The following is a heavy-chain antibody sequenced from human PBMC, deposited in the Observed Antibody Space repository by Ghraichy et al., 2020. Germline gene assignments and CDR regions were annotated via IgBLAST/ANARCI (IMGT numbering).Heavy chain of an antibody. V-gene: IGHV3-7*01. CDR1: GFTFSNYW. D-gene: IGHD1-26*01. Sequence: GTLNISCAVSGFTFSNYWMSWVRQAPGKGLEWVANIKQDESEKYYVDSVNGRFTISRDNAENSLYLQMSSLRVEDTAVYFCARDVLGGNFDYWGQGTLVTVSS. J-gene: IGHJ4*02. CDR2: IKQDESEK. CDR3: ARDVLGGNFDY.